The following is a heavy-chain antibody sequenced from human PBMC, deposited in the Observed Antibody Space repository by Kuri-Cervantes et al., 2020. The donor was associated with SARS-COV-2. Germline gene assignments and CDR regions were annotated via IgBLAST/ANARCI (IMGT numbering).Heavy chain of an antibody. CDR3: ATGMVRGLIQSYYYGMDV. V-gene: IGHV1-2*04. J-gene: IGHJ6*02. D-gene: IGHD3-10*01. CDR2: INPNSGGT. CDR1: GYTFTGYY. Sequence: ASVKVSCKASGYTFTGYYMYWVRQAPGQGLEWMGWINPNSGGTNYAQKFQGWVTMTRDTSISTAYMELSRLRSDDTVVYYCATGMVRGLIQSYYYGMDVWGQGTTVTVSS.